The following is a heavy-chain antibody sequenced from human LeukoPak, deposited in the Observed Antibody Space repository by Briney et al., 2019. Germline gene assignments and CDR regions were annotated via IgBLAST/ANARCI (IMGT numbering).Heavy chain of an antibody. Sequence: GGSLRLSCAASGFTFNGYWMVCFRQAPGKGLVWVSCINPDGSWTLHADSVKGRFAISRDYARNTLYLQMNSLGVEDTAMYYCARYEQRPGVTASDPWSQGTLVTVSS. CDR1: GFTFNGYW. CDR2: INPDGSWT. CDR3: ARYEQRPGVTASDP. J-gene: IGHJ5*02. V-gene: IGHV3-74*01. D-gene: IGHD2-21*02.